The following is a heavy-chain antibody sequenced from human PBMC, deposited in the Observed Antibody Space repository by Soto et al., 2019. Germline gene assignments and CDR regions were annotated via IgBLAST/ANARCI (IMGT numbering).Heavy chain of an antibody. V-gene: IGHV5-10-1*01. CDR3: ARKLVSIAVRRYGMDV. J-gene: IGHJ6*02. CDR2: IDPSDSYT. D-gene: IGHD6-6*01. CDR1: GYSFTSYW. Sequence: PGESLKISCKGSGYSFTSYWISWVRQMPGKGLEWMGRIDPSDSYTNYSPSFQGHVTISADKSISTAYLQWSSLKASDTAMYYCARKLVSIAVRRYGMDVWGQGTTVTVSS.